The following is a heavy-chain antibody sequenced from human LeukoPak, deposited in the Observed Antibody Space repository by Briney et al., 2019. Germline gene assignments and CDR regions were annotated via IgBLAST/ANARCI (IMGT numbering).Heavy chain of an antibody. CDR3: ASGARYFDWLLH. CDR1: GFTFSSYS. D-gene: IGHD3-9*01. V-gene: IGHV3-48*04. J-gene: IGHJ4*02. Sequence: GGSLRLSCAASGFTFSSYSMNWVRQTPGKGLEWVSYISSSSSTIYYADSVKGRFTISRDNAKNSLYLQMNSLRAEDTAVYYCASGARYFDWLLHWGQGTLVTVSS. CDR2: ISSSSSTI.